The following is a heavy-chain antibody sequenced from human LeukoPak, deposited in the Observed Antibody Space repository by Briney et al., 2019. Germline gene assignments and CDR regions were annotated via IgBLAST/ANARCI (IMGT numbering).Heavy chain of an antibody. Sequence: SETLSLTCAVYGGSFSGYYWSWIRQPPGKGLEWIGEINHSGSTYYNPSLKSRVTISVDTSKNQFSLKLSSVTAADTAVYYCARDRTDSSGYYYYFDYWGQGTLVTVSS. J-gene: IGHJ4*02. V-gene: IGHV4-34*01. D-gene: IGHD3-22*01. CDR3: ARDRTDSSGYYYYFDY. CDR2: INHSGST. CDR1: GGSFSGYY.